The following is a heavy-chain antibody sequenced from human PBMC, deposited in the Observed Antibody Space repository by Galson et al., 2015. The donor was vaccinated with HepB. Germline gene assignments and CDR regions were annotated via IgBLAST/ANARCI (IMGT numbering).Heavy chain of an antibody. CDR3: TTDPRRGVRGVIITTPLDY. D-gene: IGHD3-10*01. Sequence: SLRLSCAASGFTFSNAWMSWVRQAPGKGLEWVGRIKSKTDGGTTDYAAPVKGRFTISRDDSKNTLYLQMNSLKTEDTAVYYCTTDPRRGVRGVIITTPLDYWGQGTLVTVSS. CDR1: GFTFSNAW. V-gene: IGHV3-15*01. J-gene: IGHJ4*02. CDR2: IKSKTDGGTT.